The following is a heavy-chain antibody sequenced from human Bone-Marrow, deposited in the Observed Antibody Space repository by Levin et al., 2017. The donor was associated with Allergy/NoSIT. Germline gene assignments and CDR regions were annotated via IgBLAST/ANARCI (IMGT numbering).Heavy chain of an antibody. J-gene: IGHJ4*02. Sequence: GGSLRLSCAPSGFTVSNNYMSWVRQAPGKGLEWVSLIYSRGGTNYADSVKGRFTISRDSSKNTLYLQMNSLRAEDTAVYYCTGGPSGVRSWGQGTLVTVSS. D-gene: IGHD3-16*01. V-gene: IGHV3-53*01. CDR1: GFTVSNNY. CDR2: IYSRGGT. CDR3: TGGPSGVRS.